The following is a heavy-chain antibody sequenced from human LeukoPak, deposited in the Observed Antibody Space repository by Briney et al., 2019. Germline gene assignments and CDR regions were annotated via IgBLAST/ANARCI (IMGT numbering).Heavy chain of an antibody. Sequence: ASVKVSCKASGYTFTHYGISWVRQAPGQGLEWMGWISAYSGNRYYEQKFQGRVTMTTDTSTSTAYMELRSLRSDDTAVYYCARESARKFDPWGQGTLVTVSS. V-gene: IGHV1-18*01. CDR2: ISAYSGNR. CDR3: ARESARKFDP. J-gene: IGHJ5*02. CDR1: GYTFTHYG.